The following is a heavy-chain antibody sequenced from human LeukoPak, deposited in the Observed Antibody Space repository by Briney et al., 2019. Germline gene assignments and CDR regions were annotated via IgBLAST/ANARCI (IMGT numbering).Heavy chain of an antibody. D-gene: IGHD3-16*02. Sequence: ASVKVSCKASGYTFTSYDINWVRQATGQGLEWMGWMNPNSGNTGYAQKSQGRVTMTRNTSISTAYMELSSLRSEDTAVYYCARAPYDYVWGSYRYFWFDPWGQGTLVTVSS. CDR3: ARAPYDYVWGSYRYFWFDP. V-gene: IGHV1-8*01. J-gene: IGHJ5*02. CDR1: GYTFTSYD. CDR2: MNPNSGNT.